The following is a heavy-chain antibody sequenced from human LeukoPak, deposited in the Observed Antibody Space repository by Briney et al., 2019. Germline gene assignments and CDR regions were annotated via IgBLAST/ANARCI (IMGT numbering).Heavy chain of an antibody. Sequence: GGSVRLSCAVSGLPFSSYAMRWVRPAPGEGLEWVSAISGSGGSTYYADSVKGRFTISRDNSKNTLYLQMNSLRAEDTAVYYCAKGVYGYFDYWGQGTLVTVSS. D-gene: IGHD4-17*01. CDR1: GLPFSSYA. V-gene: IGHV3-23*01. CDR3: AKGVYGYFDY. J-gene: IGHJ4*02. CDR2: ISGSGGST.